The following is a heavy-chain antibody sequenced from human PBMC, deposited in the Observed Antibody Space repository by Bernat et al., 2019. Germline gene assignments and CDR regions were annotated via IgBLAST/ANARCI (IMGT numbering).Heavy chain of an antibody. Sequence: QVQLVQSGAYVKKPGASVKVSCEASGYTFTSYDINWVRQATGQGFEWMGWMSPNSGNTGYAQKFQGRITMTRNSAISTAYMELSSLTSEDTAIYYCTKTPPHWGCDLWGQGNLVTVSS. CDR3: TKTPPHWGCDL. CDR1: GYTFTSYD. V-gene: IGHV1-8*01. CDR2: MSPNSGNT. D-gene: IGHD7-27*01. J-gene: IGHJ5*02.